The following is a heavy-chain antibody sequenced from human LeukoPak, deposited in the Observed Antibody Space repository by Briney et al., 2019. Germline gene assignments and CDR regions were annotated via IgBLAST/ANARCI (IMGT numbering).Heavy chain of an antibody. CDR2: ISAYNGNT. CDR3: ARSSNWVPYYYYMDV. Sequence: ASVKVSCKASGYTFTSYGISWVRQAPGQGLEWMGWISAYNGNTNYAQKLQGRVTMTTDTSTSTAYMELRSLRSDDTAVYYFARSSNWVPYYYYMDVWGKGTTVTVSS. J-gene: IGHJ6*03. V-gene: IGHV1-18*01. CDR1: GYTFTSYG. D-gene: IGHD6-13*01.